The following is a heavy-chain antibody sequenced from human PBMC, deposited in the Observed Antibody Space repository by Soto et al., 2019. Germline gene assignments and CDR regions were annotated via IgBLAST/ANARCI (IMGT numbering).Heavy chain of an antibody. CDR3: VRELGLAY. CDR2: INKDGSQK. D-gene: IGHD7-27*01. J-gene: IGHJ4*02. Sequence: GGSLRLSCATSGLTFTSHWMSWVRQAPGKGLEWVAKINKDGSQKNYVDSVKGRFTIARDNGQNSLSLQINSLRVEDTAVYYCVRELGLAYWGQGALVTVSS. V-gene: IGHV3-7*03. CDR1: GLTFTSHW.